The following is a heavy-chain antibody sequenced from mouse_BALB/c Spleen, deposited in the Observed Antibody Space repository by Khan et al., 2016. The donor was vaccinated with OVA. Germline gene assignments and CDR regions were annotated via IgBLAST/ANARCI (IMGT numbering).Heavy chain of an antibody. CDR1: GFNIKDTY. V-gene: IGHV14-3*02. J-gene: IGHJ1*01. CDR3: ARPSYDPRDFEV. CDR2: IAPANGNT. D-gene: IGHD2-3*01. Sequence: VQLQQSGAELVKPGASVKLSCTASGFNIKDTYLHWVKQRPEQGLEWIGRIAPANGNTQYDPKFQGKAAITSDTSSNTSYLQLNSLTSEDTAVDCCARPSYDPRDFEVWGAGTTVTVSS.